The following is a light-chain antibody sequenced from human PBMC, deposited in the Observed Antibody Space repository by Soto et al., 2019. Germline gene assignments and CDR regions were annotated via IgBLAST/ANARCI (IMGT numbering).Light chain of an antibody. J-gene: IGKJ1*01. V-gene: IGKV3-20*01. CDR1: QSVSSSY. CDR3: QQYGSSRT. CDR2: GAS. Sequence: EIVLTQSPGTLSLSPGERATLSCRASQSVSSSYLAWYQQKPGQAPRLLIYGASSRATGIPDRFSGSGSGTDFTLNISRLEPEDFAVYYCQQYGSSRTFGQGTKAEIK.